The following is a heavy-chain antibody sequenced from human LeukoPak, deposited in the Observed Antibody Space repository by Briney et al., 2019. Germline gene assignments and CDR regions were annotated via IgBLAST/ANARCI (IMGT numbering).Heavy chain of an antibody. CDR3: ARGSRKGYDFWSGSPSFDY. Sequence: GGSLRLSCAASGFTFSSYAMSWVRQAPGKGLEWVSAISGSGGSTYYADSVKGRFTISRDNSKNTLYLQMNSLRAEDTAVYYCARGSRKGYDFWSGSPSFDYWGQGTLVTVSS. CDR2: ISGSGGST. J-gene: IGHJ4*02. V-gene: IGHV3-23*01. CDR1: GFTFSSYA. D-gene: IGHD3-3*01.